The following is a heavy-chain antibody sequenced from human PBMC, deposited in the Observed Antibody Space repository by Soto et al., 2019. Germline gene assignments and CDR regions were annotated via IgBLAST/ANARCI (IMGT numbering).Heavy chain of an antibody. CDR1: GVTIISYY. CDR2: IYYSGST. Sequence: PSETLSLTCAVSGVTIISYYWSWIRQPPGKGLEWIGYIYYSGSTNYNPSLKSRVTISVDTSKNQFSLKLSSVTAADTAVYYCARAPRGNYGYPSYFDYWGQGTLVTVSS. J-gene: IGHJ4*02. CDR3: ARAPRGNYGYPSYFDY. V-gene: IGHV4-59*01. D-gene: IGHD3-10*01.